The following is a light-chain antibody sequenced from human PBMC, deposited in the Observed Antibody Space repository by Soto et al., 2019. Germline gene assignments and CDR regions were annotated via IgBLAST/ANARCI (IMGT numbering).Light chain of an antibody. V-gene: IGLV2-23*01. CDR1: SSDVGSYNL. Sequence: QSALTQPASVSGSPGQSITISCTGTSSDVGSYNLVSWYQQHPGKAPKLMIYVGSKRPSGVSNRFSGSKSGNTASLTISGLQAEDEADYYCCSYAGSSTPNWVFGGGTKLTVL. CDR2: VGS. J-gene: IGLJ3*02. CDR3: CSYAGSSTPNWV.